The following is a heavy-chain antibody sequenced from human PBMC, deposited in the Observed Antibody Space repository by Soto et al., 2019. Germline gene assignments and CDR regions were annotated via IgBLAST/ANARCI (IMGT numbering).Heavy chain of an antibody. CDR1: GFTFSSYA. CDR3: ARPLYYYDSSGYPPPDY. D-gene: IGHD3-22*01. V-gene: IGHV3-30-3*01. CDR2: ISYDGSNK. Sequence: LRLSCAASGFTFSSYAMHWVRQAPGKGLEWVAVISYDGSNKYYADSVKGRFTISRDNSKNTLYLQMNSLRAEDTAVYYCARPLYYYDSSGYPPPDYWGQGTLVTVSS. J-gene: IGHJ4*02.